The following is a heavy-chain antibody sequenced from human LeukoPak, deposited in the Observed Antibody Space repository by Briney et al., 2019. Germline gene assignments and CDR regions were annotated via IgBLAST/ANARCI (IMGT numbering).Heavy chain of an antibody. CDR2: ISYDGSNK. J-gene: IGHJ4*02. V-gene: IGHV3-30*03. CDR1: GFTFGDYY. CDR3: ARDNGYGYGYFDY. D-gene: IGHD5-18*01. Sequence: GGSLRLSCAASGFTFGDYYMSWIRQAPGKGLEWVAVISYDGSNKYYADSVKGRFTISRDNSKNTLYLQMNSLRAEDTAVYYCARDNGYGYGYFDYWGQGTLVTVPS.